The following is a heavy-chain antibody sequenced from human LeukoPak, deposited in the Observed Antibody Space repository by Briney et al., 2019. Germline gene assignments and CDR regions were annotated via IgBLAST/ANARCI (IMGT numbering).Heavy chain of an antibody. Sequence: PGGSLRLSCAASGFTFSSYWMHWVRQAPGKGLVWVSRINSDGSSTSYADSVKGRFTISRDNAKNTLYLQMNSLRAEDTAVYYCAGVPCGGDCCFDYWGQGTLVTVSS. CDR3: AGVPCGGDCCFDY. J-gene: IGHJ4*02. CDR2: INSDGSST. V-gene: IGHV3-74*01. CDR1: GFTFSSYW. D-gene: IGHD2-21*02.